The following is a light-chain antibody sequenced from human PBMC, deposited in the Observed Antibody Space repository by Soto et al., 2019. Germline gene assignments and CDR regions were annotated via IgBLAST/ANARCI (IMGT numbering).Light chain of an antibody. J-gene: IGKJ4*01. Sequence: EIVLTQSPANLSLSPGDRATLSSKATQSLGNYLAWYQQKPGQAPRLLIFDASNRATGIPARFSGSGSGTDLTLTISSLEPEDFVVYYGQQRSDWSSVTFGGGTKVDIK. CDR3: QQRSDWSSVT. V-gene: IGKV3-11*01. CDR1: QSLGNY. CDR2: DAS.